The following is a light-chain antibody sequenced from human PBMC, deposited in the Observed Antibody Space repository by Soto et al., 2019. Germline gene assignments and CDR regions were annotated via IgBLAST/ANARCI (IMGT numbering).Light chain of an antibody. J-gene: IGKJ4*01. CDR1: QSVSSSY. CDR2: GAS. CDR3: QQYGSLIT. V-gene: IGKV3-20*01. Sequence: EIVLTQSPATLSLSPGERATLSCRASQSVSSSYLAWYQRKPGQAPRLLIPGASTRSAGISDRFSGSGSGTDFTLTISRLEPEDFAVYYCQQYGSLITFGGGTKVDIK.